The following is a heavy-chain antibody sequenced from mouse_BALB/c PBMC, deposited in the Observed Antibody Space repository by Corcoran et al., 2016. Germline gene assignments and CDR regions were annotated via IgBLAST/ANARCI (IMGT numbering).Heavy chain of an antibody. CDR2: INTYTGEP. D-gene: IGHD1-1*01. CDR3: ARAGSSYGWYFDV. Sequence: QIQLVQSGPELKKPGETVKISCKASGYTFTNYGMNWVKQAPGKGLKWMGWINTYTGEPTYADDFKGRFAFSLETSASTAYLQINNLKNEDMATYFCARAGSSYGWYFDVWGAGTTLTVSS. CDR1: GYTFTNYG. V-gene: IGHV9-1*02. J-gene: IGHJ1*01.